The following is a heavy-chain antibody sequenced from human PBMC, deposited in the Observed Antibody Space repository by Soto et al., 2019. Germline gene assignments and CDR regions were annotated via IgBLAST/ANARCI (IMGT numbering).Heavy chain of an antibody. Sequence: QITLKESGPTLVKPTQTLTLTCTFSGFSLSTSGVGVGWIRQPPGKALEWLALIYWDDDKRYSPSLTGRLTITKDTSKNQVVLTMTNMDTVDTATYCCAHNDYGDPQAAVWGQGTTVTVAS. CDR2: IYWDDDK. CDR1: GFSLSTSGVG. J-gene: IGHJ6*02. CDR3: AHNDYGDPQAAV. D-gene: IGHD4-17*01. V-gene: IGHV2-5*02.